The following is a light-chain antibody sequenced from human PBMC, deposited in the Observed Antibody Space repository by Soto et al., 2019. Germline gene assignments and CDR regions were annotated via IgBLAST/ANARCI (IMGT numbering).Light chain of an antibody. V-gene: IGKV3-20*01. CDR1: QSVSSPY. CDR2: GAS. Sequence: EVVLTQSPVTLSLSPGERATLSCRASQSVSSPYLAWYQQKPGQPPRLLIYGASSRATDIPDRFIGSGSGTEFTLTIARLAPEDFAMYYCQQSGSSPFTFGPGTKVDI. CDR3: QQSGSSPFT. J-gene: IGKJ3*01.